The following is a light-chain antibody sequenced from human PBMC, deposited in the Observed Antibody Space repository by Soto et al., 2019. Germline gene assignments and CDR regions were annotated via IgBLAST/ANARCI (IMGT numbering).Light chain of an antibody. V-gene: IGKV3-11*01. Sequence: EIVLTQSPATLSLSPGERATLSCRASQSVSSSLAWYQQKPGQAPRLLIYDASNRATGIPARFSGSGSGTDFTLTISSLEPEDFAIYYCQQRSNSPFTFGPGTKVDIK. CDR2: DAS. J-gene: IGKJ3*01. CDR1: QSVSSS. CDR3: QQRSNSPFT.